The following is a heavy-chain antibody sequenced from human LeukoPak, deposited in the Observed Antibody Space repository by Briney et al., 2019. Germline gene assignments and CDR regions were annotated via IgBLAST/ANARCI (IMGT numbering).Heavy chain of an antibody. CDR3: ASLAYIVVVPAANSHFDY. D-gene: IGHD2-2*01. V-gene: IGHV3-30-3*01. CDR2: ISYDGSNK. CDR1: GFTFSSYA. Sequence: GSLRLSCAASGFTFSSYAMHWVRQAPGKGLEWVAVISYDGSNKYYADSVKGRFTISRDNSKNTLYLQMNSLRAEDTAVYYCASLAYIVVVPAANSHFDYWGQGTLVTVSS. J-gene: IGHJ4*02.